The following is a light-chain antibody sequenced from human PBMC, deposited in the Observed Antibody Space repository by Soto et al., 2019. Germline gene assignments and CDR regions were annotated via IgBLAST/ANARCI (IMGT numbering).Light chain of an antibody. CDR1: QSVLYSSNNKNY. Sequence: DIVMTQSPDSLAVFLGERATINCKSSQSVLYSSNNKNYLAWYQQKPGQPPRLLIYWASTRESGVPDRFSGSGSGTDFTLTISSLQAEDVAVYYCQQYYNTPQSFGQGTKVEIK. CDR2: WAS. V-gene: IGKV4-1*01. CDR3: QQYYNTPQS. J-gene: IGKJ1*01.